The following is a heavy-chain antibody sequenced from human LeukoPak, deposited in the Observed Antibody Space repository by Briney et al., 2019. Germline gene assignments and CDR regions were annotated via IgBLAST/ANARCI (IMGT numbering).Heavy chain of an antibody. J-gene: IGHJ4*02. V-gene: IGHV3-30*18. CDR1: GFTFSSYG. D-gene: IGHD3-22*01. CDR2: ISYDGSNK. Sequence: AGGSLRLSCAASGFTFSSYGMHGVRQAPGKGLEWVAVISYDGSNKYYADSVKGRFTISRDNSKNTLYLQMNSLRAEDTAVYYCAKDSQPDYYDSSGYYPTPYFDYWGQGTLVTVSS. CDR3: AKDSQPDYYDSSGYYPTPYFDY.